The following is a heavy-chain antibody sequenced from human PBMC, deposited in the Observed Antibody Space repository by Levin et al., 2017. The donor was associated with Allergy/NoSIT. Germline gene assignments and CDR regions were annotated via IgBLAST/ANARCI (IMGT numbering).Heavy chain of an antibody. J-gene: IGHJ6*03. CDR3: ARVYLLGTDYYYYYMDV. Sequence: GGSLRLSCAASGFTFSSYGMHWVRQAPGKGLEWVAVIWYDGSNKYYADSVKGRFTISRDNSKNTLYLQMNSLRAEDTAVYYCARVYLLGTDYYYYYMDVWGKGTTVTVSS. CDR2: IWYDGSNK. CDR1: GFTFSSYG. D-gene: IGHD2-8*02. V-gene: IGHV3-33*01.